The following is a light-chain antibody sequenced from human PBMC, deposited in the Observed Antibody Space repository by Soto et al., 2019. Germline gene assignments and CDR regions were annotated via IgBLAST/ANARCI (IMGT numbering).Light chain of an antibody. V-gene: IGKV3-15*01. CDR2: GAS. CDR3: QQYNNWPYT. CDR1: QSVSSD. J-gene: IGKJ2*01. Sequence: EIVMTQSPSTLSVSPLERATLSCRASQSVSSDLAWYQQKPGQAPRLLSYGASTRATGIPARFSGSGSGTEFTLTISSLQSEDFAVYYCQQYNNWPYTFGQGTKVDIK.